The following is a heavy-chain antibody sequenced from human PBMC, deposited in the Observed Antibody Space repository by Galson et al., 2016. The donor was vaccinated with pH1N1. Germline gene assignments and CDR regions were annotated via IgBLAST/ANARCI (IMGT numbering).Heavy chain of an antibody. D-gene: IGHD5/OR15-5a*01. V-gene: IGHV3-23*01. J-gene: IGHJ4*02. Sequence: SLRLACATSGFTFTSYAMAWVRQAPGKGLEWVSSISVSGGNTFYADSVKGRFTISRDNSENTLSLQMNSLRVEATALYYCARDHRNIVSTRFDHWGQGILVTVSS. CDR3: ARDHRNIVSTRFDH. CDR2: ISVSGGNT. CDR1: GFTFTSYA.